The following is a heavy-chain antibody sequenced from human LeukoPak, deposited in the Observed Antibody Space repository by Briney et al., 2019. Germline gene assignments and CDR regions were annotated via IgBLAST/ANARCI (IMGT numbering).Heavy chain of an antibody. CDR3: AKEPIVGATTYYFDY. CDR1: GFTFSSYA. D-gene: IGHD1-26*01. J-gene: IGHJ4*02. V-gene: IGHV3-23*01. CDR2: IRGSGGST. Sequence: GGSLRLSCAASGFTFSSYAMSWVRQAPGKGLEWVSAIRGSGGSTYYADSVRGRFTISRDNSKNTLYLQMNSLRAEDTAVYYCAKEPIVGATTYYFDYWGQGTLVTVSS.